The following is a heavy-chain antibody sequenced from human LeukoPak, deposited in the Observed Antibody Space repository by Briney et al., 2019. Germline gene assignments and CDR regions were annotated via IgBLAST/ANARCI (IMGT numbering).Heavy chain of an antibody. D-gene: IGHD1-7*01. CDR2: ISGSGGST. CDR3: AKDLTLELRPALFDY. J-gene: IGHJ4*02. CDR1: GFTFSSYA. Sequence: GGSLRLSCAASGFTFSSYAMSWVRQAPGKGLEWVSAISGSGGSTYYADSVKGRFTISRDNSKNTLYLQMNSLRAEDTAVYYCAKDLTLELRPALFDYWGQGTLVTVSS. V-gene: IGHV3-23*01.